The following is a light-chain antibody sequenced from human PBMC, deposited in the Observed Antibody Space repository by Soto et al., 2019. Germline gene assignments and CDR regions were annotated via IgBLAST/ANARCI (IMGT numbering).Light chain of an antibody. V-gene: IGLV2-8*01. CDR1: SSDVGGYNY. CDR2: EVN. J-gene: IGLJ3*02. Sequence: QSALTQPPSASGSPGQSVTISCTGTSSDVGGYNYVSWYQQHPGKAPKLIISEVNKRPSGVPDRFSGSKSGNTASLTVSGLQAEDEAYYYCSSYAGSNNLVFGGGTKLTVL. CDR3: SSYAGSNNLV.